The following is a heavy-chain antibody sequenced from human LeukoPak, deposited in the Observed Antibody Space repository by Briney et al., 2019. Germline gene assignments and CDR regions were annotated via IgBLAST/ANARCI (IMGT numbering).Heavy chain of an antibody. V-gene: IGHV3-21*01. CDR1: GFTFSSYS. CDR3: ASVEIWGAFDI. J-gene: IGHJ3*02. CDR2: ISSSSSYI. D-gene: IGHD7-27*01. Sequence: GGSLRLSCAASGFTFSSYSMNWVRQAPGKGLEWVSSISSSSSYIYYADSVRGRFTISRDNAKNSLYLQMNSLRAEDTAVYYCASVEIWGAFDIWGQGTMVTVTS.